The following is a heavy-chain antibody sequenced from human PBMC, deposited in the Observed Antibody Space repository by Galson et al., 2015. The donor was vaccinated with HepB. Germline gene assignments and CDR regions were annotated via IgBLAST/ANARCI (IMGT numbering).Heavy chain of an antibody. D-gene: IGHD3-22*01. CDR2: IIPILHTP. CDR3: AREGHYYDSRGYYGVFDI. V-gene: IGHV1-69*05. Sequence: SVKVSCKASGGTFTNCALSWVRQAPGQGLEWMGGIIPILHTPNYAQKFQGRVTISTDESTSTVHMELSSLRSEDTAFYYCAREGHYYDSRGYYGVFDIWGQGTMVTVSS. J-gene: IGHJ3*02. CDR1: GGTFTNCA.